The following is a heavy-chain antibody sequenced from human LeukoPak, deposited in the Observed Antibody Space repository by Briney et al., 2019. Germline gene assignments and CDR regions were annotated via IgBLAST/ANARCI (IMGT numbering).Heavy chain of an antibody. Sequence: GGSLRLSCAASGFTFSSYGMHWVRQAPGKGLEWVAVISYDGSNKYYADSVKGRFTISRDNSKNTLYLQMNSLRAEDTAVYYCAKLPGFSSSSFDYWGQETLVTVSS. D-gene: IGHD6-6*01. V-gene: IGHV3-30*18. J-gene: IGHJ4*02. CDR1: GFTFSSYG. CDR3: AKLPGFSSSSFDY. CDR2: ISYDGSNK.